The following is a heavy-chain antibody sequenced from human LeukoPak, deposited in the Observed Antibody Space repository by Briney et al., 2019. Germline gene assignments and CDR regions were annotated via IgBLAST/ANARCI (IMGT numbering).Heavy chain of an antibody. Sequence: GGSLRLSCAASGFTFSNYGMHWVRQAPGKGLEWVAVISYDGSNKYYADSVKGRFSISRDNSKNTLYLQMNSLRVEDTAVYYCAKDREFGDTYLDYWGQGTLVTVSS. CDR2: ISYDGSNK. CDR1: GFTFSNYG. CDR3: AKDREFGDTYLDY. D-gene: IGHD3-10*01. V-gene: IGHV3-30*18. J-gene: IGHJ4*02.